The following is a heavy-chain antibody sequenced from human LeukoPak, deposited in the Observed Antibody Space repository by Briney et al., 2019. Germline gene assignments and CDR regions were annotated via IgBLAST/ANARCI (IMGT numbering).Heavy chain of an antibody. CDR3: ARVKSYYYDTSDKDAFDI. D-gene: IGHD3-22*01. Sequence: ASVKVSCKASGGTFSSYAISWVRQAPGQGLEWMGGIIPIFGTANYAQKFQGRVTITADKSTSTVYMELSSLRSEDTAVYYCARVKSYYYDTSDKDAFDIWGQGTMVTVSS. CDR1: GGTFSSYA. V-gene: IGHV1-69*06. CDR2: IIPIFGTA. J-gene: IGHJ3*02.